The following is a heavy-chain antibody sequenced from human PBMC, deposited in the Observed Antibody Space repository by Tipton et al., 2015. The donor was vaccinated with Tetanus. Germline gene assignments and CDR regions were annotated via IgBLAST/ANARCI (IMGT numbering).Heavy chain of an antibody. J-gene: IGHJ6*02. CDR2: LNTGNGNT. CDR3: ARAGFLGGSSRNYYYGMDV. V-gene: IGHV1-3*04. D-gene: IGHD3-3*01. Sequence: QVQLVQSGAEVKTPGASVRVSCKTSGYTLSYYALHWVRQAPGQGPEWMGWLNTGNGNTKNSQKFQDRVTISRDTSANTAYMELSSLRSEDTAVYYCARAGFLGGSSRNYYYGMDVWGQGTTVTVS. CDR1: GYTLSYYA.